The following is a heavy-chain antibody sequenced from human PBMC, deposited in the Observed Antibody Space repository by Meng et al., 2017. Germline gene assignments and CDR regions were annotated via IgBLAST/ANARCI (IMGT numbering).Heavy chain of an antibody. V-gene: IGHV3-30*01. CDR2: ISYDGSDK. Sequence: GESLKISCAASGFTFSRYAMHWVRQAPGKGLEWVALISYDGSDKYYADSVEGRFTISRDNSKNTLYLQMNSLRAEDIAVYYCARDSSPQAIFGVGVLDVWGQETKCTVSS. D-gene: IGHD3-3*02. J-gene: IGHJ6*02. CDR1: GFTFSRYA. CDR3: ARDSSPQAIFGVGVLDV.